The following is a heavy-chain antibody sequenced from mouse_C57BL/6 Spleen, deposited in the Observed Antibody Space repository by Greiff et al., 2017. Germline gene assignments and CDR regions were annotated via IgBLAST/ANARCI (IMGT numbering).Heavy chain of an antibody. D-gene: IGHD2-5*01. CDR1: GYSITSGYY. J-gene: IGHJ3*01. Sequence: VQLKQSGPGLVKPSQSLSLTCSVTGYSITSGYYWNWIRQFPGNKLEWMGYISYDGSNNYNPSLKNRISITRDTSKNQFFLKLNSVTTEDTATYYCARGAYYSNYVLFAYWGQGTLVTVSA. CDR3: ARGAYYSNYVLFAY. CDR2: ISYDGSN. V-gene: IGHV3-6*01.